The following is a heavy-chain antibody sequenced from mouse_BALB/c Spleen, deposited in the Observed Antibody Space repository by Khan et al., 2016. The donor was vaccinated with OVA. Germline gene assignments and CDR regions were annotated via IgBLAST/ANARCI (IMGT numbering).Heavy chain of an antibody. V-gene: IGHV1-20*02. J-gene: IGHJ2*01. CDR2: INPHIGET. D-gene: IGHD1-1*01. Sequence: EVQLQESGPELVKPGASVKISCKASGYSFTGYFMNWVMQSHGKSLEWIGRINPHIGETFYNQKFKDKATLTVDESSTTAHMELRSLSSEDSAVYDCARKNGSDFDYWGQGTTLTVSS. CDR1: GYSFTGYF. CDR3: ARKNGSDFDY.